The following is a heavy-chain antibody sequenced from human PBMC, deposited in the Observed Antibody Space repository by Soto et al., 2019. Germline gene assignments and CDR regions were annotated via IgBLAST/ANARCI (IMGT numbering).Heavy chain of an antibody. V-gene: IGHV4-59*08. CDR1: GGSISSYY. D-gene: IGHD3-9*01. J-gene: IGHJ6*02. CDR2: IYYSVST. Sequence: SETLSLTCTVSGGSISSYYWSWIRQPPGKGLEWIGYIYYSVSTNYNPSLKSRVTISVDTSKNQFSLKLSSVTAAVLAVYYCARQDDISSMDVWGQGTTVTVSS. CDR3: ARQDDISSMDV.